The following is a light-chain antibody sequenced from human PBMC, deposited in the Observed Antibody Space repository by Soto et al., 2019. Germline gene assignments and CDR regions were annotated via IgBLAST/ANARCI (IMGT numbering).Light chain of an antibody. CDR1: QSISRY. CDR3: QQYHTSSIT. J-gene: IGKJ5*01. V-gene: IGKV1-5*01. Sequence: EIQMTQSPSSLSASVGDRVTITCRASQSISRYLNWYQQKPGKAPNLLIYDASTLERGVPSRFSGTGSGTEFTLTIDRLQPDDFATYYCQQYHTSSITIGQGTRLET. CDR2: DAS.